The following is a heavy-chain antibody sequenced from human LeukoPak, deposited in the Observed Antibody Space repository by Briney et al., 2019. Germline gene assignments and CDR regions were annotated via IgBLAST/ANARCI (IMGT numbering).Heavy chain of an antibody. CDR1: GFTFSSYS. V-gene: IGHV3-48*04. J-gene: IGHJ5*02. CDR2: ISSSSSTI. D-gene: IGHD6-6*01. Sequence: GGSLRLSCAASGFTFSSYSMNWVRQAPGKGLEWVSYISSSSSTIYYADSVKGRFTISRDNAKNSLYLQMNSLRAEDTAVYYCARPYSSSSPNNWFDPWGQGTLVTVSS. CDR3: ARPYSSSSPNNWFDP.